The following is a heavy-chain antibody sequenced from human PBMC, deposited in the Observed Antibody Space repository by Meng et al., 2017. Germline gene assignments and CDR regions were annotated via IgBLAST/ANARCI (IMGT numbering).Heavy chain of an antibody. D-gene: IGHD2/OR15-2a*01. V-gene: IGHV4-31*01. J-gene: IGHJ4*02. CDR1: GGSINSGGYY. Sequence: QRQPQDAGPVLVKPAQTLSLTCTVPGGSINSGGYYWSWIRQHPGKCLEWIGYIYYSGSTYYNPSLKILVTISVDTSKNQFSLKLSSVTAADTAVYYCARVTSSYYFDYWGQGTLVTVSS. CDR3: ARVTSSYYFDY. CDR2: IYYSGST.